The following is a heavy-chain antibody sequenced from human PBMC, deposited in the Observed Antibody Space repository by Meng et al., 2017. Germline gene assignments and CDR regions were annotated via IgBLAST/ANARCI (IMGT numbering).Heavy chain of an antibody. V-gene: IGHV4-31*03. CDR2: MYPSGST. CDR1: GGSISSGGYF. Sequence: QVQLEESGPGLVKPSETLFLTCTVSGGSISSGGYFWGWIRQHTGKGLEWIGYMYPSGSTHYNPSQESRVTISIDTSKNQLSLELSSVTAADTAVYYCARDVTGHYYFDYWGQGTLVTVSS. J-gene: IGHJ4*02. D-gene: IGHD2-21*02. CDR3: ARDVTGHYYFDY.